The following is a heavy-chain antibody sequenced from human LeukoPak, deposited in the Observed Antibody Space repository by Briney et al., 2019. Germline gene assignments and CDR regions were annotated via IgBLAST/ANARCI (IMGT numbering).Heavy chain of an antibody. J-gene: IGHJ3*02. Sequence: SETLSLTCAVYGGSFSGYYWSWIRQPPGKGLEWIGEINHSGSTNYNPSLKSRVTISVDTSKSQFSLKLSSVTAADTAVYYCAREPHDSGAVPGIWGQGTMVTVSS. V-gene: IGHV4-34*01. CDR1: GGSFSGYY. CDR2: INHSGST. CDR3: AREPHDSGAVPGI. D-gene: IGHD4-17*01.